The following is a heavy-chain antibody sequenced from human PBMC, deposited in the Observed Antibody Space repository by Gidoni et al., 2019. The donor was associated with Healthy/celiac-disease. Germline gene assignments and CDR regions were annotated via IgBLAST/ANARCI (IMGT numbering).Heavy chain of an antibody. CDR3: ARAFRDVVAETEYFQH. D-gene: IGHD2-15*01. CDR2: IYYSGST. Sequence: QVQLQESGPGLVKPSQTLSLTCTVSGGSISSGGYYWSWIRQHPGKGLEWIGYIYYSGSTYYNPSLKSRVTISVDTSKNQFSLKLSSVTAADTAVYYCARAFRDVVAETEYFQHWGQGTLVTVSS. J-gene: IGHJ1*01. CDR1: GGSISSGGYY. V-gene: IGHV4-31*03.